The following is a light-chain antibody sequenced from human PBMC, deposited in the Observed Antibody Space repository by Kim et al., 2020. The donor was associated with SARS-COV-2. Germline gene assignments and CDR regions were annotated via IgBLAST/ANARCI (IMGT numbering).Light chain of an antibody. V-gene: IGKV1-39*01. CDR1: HSISRY. J-gene: IGKJ4*01. CDR2: EAS. CDR3: QQSYSSPVA. Sequence: ASVGDRVNITCRASHSISRYLNWYQQKPGKPPKFLIYEASNLQGGVPSRFSGSGSGTEFTLTISSLQPEDFATYFCQQSYSSPVAFGGGTKVDIK.